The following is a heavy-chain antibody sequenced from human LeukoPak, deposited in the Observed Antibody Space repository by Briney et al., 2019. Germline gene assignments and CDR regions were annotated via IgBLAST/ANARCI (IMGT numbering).Heavy chain of an antibody. CDR1: GSTVSNYW. Sequence: GGSLRLSCAASGSTVSNYWMSWVRQAPGKGLEWVANIRQDGGESHYVDSVKGRFTISRDYAKNSLYLQMNSLRAEDTAVYYCARPSYYASVGLSGMDVWGQGTTVTVSS. CDR3: ARPSYYASVGLSGMDV. J-gene: IGHJ6*02. V-gene: IGHV3-7*01. D-gene: IGHD3-10*01. CDR2: IRQDGGES.